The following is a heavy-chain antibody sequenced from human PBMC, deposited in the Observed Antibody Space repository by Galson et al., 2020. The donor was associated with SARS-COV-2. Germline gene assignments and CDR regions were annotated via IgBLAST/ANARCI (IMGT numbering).Heavy chain of an antibody. CDR1: GFTFSSYA. CDR3: ARCFDGSGWYAKGMDV. D-gene: IGHD6-19*01. CDR2: ISYGGSTE. V-gene: IGHV3-30-3*01. J-gene: IGHJ6*02. Sequence: GESLKISCAASGFTFSSYAVHWVRQAPGKGLEWVAVISYGGSTEYYADSVQGRFTISRDNSKNTLYLQMNSLRAEDTAVYYCARCFDGSGWYAKGMDVWGQGTTVTVSS.